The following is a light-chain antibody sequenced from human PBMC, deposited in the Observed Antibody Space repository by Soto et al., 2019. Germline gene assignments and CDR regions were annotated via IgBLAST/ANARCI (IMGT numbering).Light chain of an antibody. J-gene: IGLJ1*01. CDR1: SSDVGSYNL. CDR3: CSYADSSRIYV. V-gene: IGLV2-23*01. Sequence: QSALTEPASVSGSPGQSITISCTGTSSDVGSYNLVSWYQQHPGKAPKLMIYEGSKRPSGISNRFSGSKSGNMASLTISGLQAEDEAEYYCCSYADSSRIYVFGSGTKLTVL. CDR2: EGS.